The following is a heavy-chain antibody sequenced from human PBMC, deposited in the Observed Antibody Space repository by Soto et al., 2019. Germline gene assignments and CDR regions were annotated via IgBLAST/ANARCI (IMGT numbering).Heavy chain of an antibody. V-gene: IGHV3-21*01. CDR1: GFTFSSYS. Sequence: GGSLRLSCAASGFTFSSYSMNWVRQAPGKRLEWVSSISSSSSYIYYADSVKGRFTISRDNAKNSLYLQMNSLRAEDTAVYYCAPKYSSSWYEFDNWFDPWGQGTLVTVSS. J-gene: IGHJ5*02. CDR2: ISSSSSYI. CDR3: APKYSSSWYEFDNWFDP. D-gene: IGHD6-13*01.